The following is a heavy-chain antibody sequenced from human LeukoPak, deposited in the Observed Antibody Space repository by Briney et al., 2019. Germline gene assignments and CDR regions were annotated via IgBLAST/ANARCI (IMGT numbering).Heavy chain of an antibody. D-gene: IGHD5-18*01. CDR1: GFTFSSYA. V-gene: IGHV3-30*04. Sequence: GGSLRLSCAASGFTFSSYALHWVRQAPGKGLEWVAVISSDGSKKFYGDSLKGRFTISRDNSKNTLYLQMNSLRAEDTAVYYCATLPNYSYGHPYYFDYWGQGTLVTVSS. CDR2: ISSDGSKK. CDR3: ATLPNYSYGHPYYFDY. J-gene: IGHJ4*02.